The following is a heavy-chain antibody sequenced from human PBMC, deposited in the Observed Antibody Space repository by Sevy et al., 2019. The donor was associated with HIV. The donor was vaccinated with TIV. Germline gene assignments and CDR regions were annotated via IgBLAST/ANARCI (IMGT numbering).Heavy chain of an antibody. V-gene: IGHV3-11*06. CDR2: ISNRSTYT. Sequence: GGSLRLSCAASGLTFSDYYMSWIRQAPGKGLEWISYISNRSTYTNYADSMKGRFTISRDNAKNSLYLQMNTLRAEDTAVYYCARVRYTSGVEYFDYWGQGTLVTVSS. D-gene: IGHD6-19*01. J-gene: IGHJ4*02. CDR1: GLTFSDYY. CDR3: ARVRYTSGVEYFDY.